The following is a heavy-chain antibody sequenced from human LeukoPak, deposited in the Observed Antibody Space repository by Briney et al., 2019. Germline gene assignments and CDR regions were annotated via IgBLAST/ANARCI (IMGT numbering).Heavy chain of an antibody. CDR3: AREEAYYYDSSGYGDDY. CDR1: GFTFSDYY. D-gene: IGHD3-22*01. V-gene: IGHV3-11*01. J-gene: IGHJ4*02. CDR2: ISSSGSTI. Sequence: GGSLRLSCAASGFTFSDYYMSWIRQAPGKGLECVSYISSSGSTIYYADSVKGRFTISGDNAKNSLYLQMNSLRAEDTAVYYCAREEAYYYDSSGYGDDYWGQGTLVTVSS.